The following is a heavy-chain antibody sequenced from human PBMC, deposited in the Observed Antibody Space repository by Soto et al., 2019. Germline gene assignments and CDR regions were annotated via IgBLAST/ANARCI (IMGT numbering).Heavy chain of an antibody. CDR1: GDTFNSYG. V-gene: IGHV1-69*01. J-gene: IGHJ3*01. D-gene: IGHD6-13*01. CDR2: IVPMFGTT. CDR3: ARDLADVHLWDAFDV. Sequence: QVQLVQSGPELKKPGSSVKVSCKAPGDTFNSYGISWVRQAPGQGLEWMGGIVPMFGTTNLALKFEDRVTITADELTTTVYMEIRGLPSDDTAVYYCARDLADVHLWDAFDVWGHGTRVTVSS.